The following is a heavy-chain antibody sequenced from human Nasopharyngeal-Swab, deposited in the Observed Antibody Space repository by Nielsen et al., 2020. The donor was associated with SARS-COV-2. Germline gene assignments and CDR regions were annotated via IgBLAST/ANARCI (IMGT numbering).Heavy chain of an antibody. J-gene: IGHJ6*02. D-gene: IGHD2-21*01. V-gene: IGHV4-4*02. CDR3: VRVSGVGIPEALYYLYYGMDV. CDR2: VGHRGST. CDR1: GGSISRNNW. Sequence: SETLSLTCTVSGGSISRNNWWAWVRQPPGKGGQGIGEVGHRGSTTYNPSLESRVTISLDESKNQFSLNLRSVTTADTAVYFCVRVSGVGIPEALYYLYYGMDVWGQGTTVTVSS.